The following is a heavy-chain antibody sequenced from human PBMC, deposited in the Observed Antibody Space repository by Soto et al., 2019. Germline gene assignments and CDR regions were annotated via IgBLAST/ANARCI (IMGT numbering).Heavy chain of an antibody. CDR1: GFTFSSYG. CDR3: AKDFRLHRDYGDYCDY. D-gene: IGHD4-17*01. Sequence: QVQLVESGGGVVQPGRSLRLSCAASGFTFSSYGMHWVRQAPGKGLEWVAVISYDGSNKYYADSVKGRFTISRDNSKNTLYLQMNSLRAEDTAVYYCAKDFRLHRDYGDYCDYWGQGTLVTVSS. J-gene: IGHJ4*02. CDR2: ISYDGSNK. V-gene: IGHV3-30*18.